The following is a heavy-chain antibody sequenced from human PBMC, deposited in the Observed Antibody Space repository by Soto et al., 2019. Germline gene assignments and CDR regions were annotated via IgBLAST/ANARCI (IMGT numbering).Heavy chain of an antibody. J-gene: IGHJ6*02. CDR2: IIPIFGTA. Sequence: SVKVSCKASGGTFSSYAISWVRQVPGQGLEWMGGIIPIFGTANYAQKFQGRVTITADESTSTAYMELSSLRSEDTAVYYCARDRVGYSYPYYYYGMDVWGQGTTVTVSS. D-gene: IGHD5-18*01. CDR1: GGTFSSYA. V-gene: IGHV1-69*13. CDR3: ARDRVGYSYPYYYYGMDV.